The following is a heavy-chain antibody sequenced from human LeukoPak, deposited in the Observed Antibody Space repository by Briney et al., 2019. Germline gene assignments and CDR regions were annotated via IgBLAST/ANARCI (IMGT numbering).Heavy chain of an antibody. CDR3: ARDGLRNYYDSSGYFYDY. J-gene: IGHJ4*02. Sequence: GGSLRLSCAASEFTFSDYYMSWISQAPGKGLEWVSYISSSGSIISYADSVKGGFTISSDNAKNSLYLQMNSLTAEDTAVYYCARDGLRNYYDSSGYFYDYWGQGTLVTLSS. CDR1: EFTFSDYY. V-gene: IGHV3-11*01. CDR2: ISSSGSII. D-gene: IGHD3-22*01.